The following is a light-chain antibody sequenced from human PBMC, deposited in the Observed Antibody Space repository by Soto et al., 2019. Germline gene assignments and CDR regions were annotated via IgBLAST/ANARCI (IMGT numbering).Light chain of an antibody. CDR2: RNN. CDR1: SSNIGSNY. V-gene: IGLV1-47*01. CDR3: AAWDDSFWV. Sequence: QSVLTQPPSASGTPGQRVTISCSGSSSNIGSNYVYWYQQLPGTAPKLLIYRNNQRPSGVPDRFSGSKSGTSASLAISGLRSEDEADYYCAAWDDSFWVFGGGTKLT. J-gene: IGLJ3*02.